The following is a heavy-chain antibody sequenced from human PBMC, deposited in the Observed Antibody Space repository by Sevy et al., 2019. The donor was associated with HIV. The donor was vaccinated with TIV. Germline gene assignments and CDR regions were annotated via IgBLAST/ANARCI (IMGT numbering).Heavy chain of an antibody. J-gene: IGHJ4*02. V-gene: IGHV1-2*02. D-gene: IGHD3-10*01. CDR3: AKTMVRGVIIGGYYFDY. CDR1: GYTFTGYY. Sequence: ASVKVSCKASGYTFTGYYMHWVRQAPGQGLEWMGWINPNSGGTNYAQKFQGRVTMTRDTSISTAYMELSRLRSDDTAVYYCAKTMVRGVIIGGYYFDYWGQGTLVTVSS. CDR2: INPNSGGT.